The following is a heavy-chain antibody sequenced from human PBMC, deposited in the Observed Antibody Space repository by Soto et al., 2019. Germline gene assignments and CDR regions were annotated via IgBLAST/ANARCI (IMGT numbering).Heavy chain of an antibody. J-gene: IGHJ6*02. Sequence: GESLKISCKGSGYSFTSYWIGWVRQMPGKGLEWMGIIYPGDSDTRYSPSFQGQVTISADKSISTAYLQWSSLKASDTAMYYCARPNTNHWICGSDYYDGMAVWGQGTTVTVSS. CDR2: IYPGDSDT. CDR1: GYSFTSYW. D-gene: IGHD2-2*03. V-gene: IGHV5-51*01. CDR3: ARPNTNHWICGSDYYDGMAV.